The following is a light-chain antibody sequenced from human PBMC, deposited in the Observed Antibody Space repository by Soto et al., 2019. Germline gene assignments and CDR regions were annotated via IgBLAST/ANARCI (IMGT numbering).Light chain of an antibody. CDR1: SSDIGAYKY. V-gene: IGLV2-14*03. CDR2: DVS. J-gene: IGLJ3*02. CDR3: SSFTSRSNWV. Sequence: QSVLTQPASVSGSPGQSITISCTGTSSDIGAYKYVSWYQQHPGKAPRLMIYDVSNRPSGVSNRFSGSKSGNTASLTISGLQAEDEADYYCSSFTSRSNWVFGGG.